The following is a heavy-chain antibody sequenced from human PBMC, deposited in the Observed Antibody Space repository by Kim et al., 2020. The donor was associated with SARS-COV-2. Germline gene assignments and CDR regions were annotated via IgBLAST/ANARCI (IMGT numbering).Heavy chain of an antibody. CDR3: AGRLPTSWALDY. CDR1: GFTVSSSY. V-gene: IGHV3-66*02. J-gene: IGHJ4*02. CDR2: IYRGGNP. D-gene: IGHD2-2*01. Sequence: GGSLRLSCEASGFTVSSSYMNWVRQPPGKGLEWVSIIYRGGNPYYADSVKGRFTISRDNSKNTLFLQMNSLRAEDTAVYYWAGRLPTSWALDYWGQGSLVTVSS.